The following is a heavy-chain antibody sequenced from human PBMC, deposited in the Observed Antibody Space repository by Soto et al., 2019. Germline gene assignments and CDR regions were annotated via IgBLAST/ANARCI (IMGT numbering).Heavy chain of an antibody. J-gene: IGHJ4*02. D-gene: IGHD6-13*01. Sequence: EVQLLDSGGGLVQPGGSLRLSCAASGFTFSSYAMNWVRQSPGKGLEWVSVISGSGDSTYYADSVKGRFTNSRDNSKNTLYLQMTSLRAEASALYHCARRGPGTYFDYWGQGTLVTVSS. CDR2: ISGSGDST. CDR3: ARRGPGTYFDY. V-gene: IGHV3-23*01. CDR1: GFTFSSYA.